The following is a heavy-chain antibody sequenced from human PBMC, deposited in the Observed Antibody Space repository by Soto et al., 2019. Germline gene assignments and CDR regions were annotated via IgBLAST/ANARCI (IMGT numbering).Heavy chain of an antibody. V-gene: IGHV3-21*01. CDR2: ISSSSSYI. CDR1: GFTFSSYS. CDR3: ARDQYYYGSGSFPRLFDY. D-gene: IGHD3-10*01. J-gene: IGHJ4*02. Sequence: GGSLRLSCAASGFTFSSYSMNWVRQAPGKGLEWVSSISSSSSYIYCADSVKGRFTISRDNAKNSLYLQMNSLRAEDTAVYYCARDQYYYGSGSFPRLFDYWGQGTLVTVSS.